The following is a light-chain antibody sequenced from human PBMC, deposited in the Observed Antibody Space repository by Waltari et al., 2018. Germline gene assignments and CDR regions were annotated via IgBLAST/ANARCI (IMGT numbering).Light chain of an antibody. CDR3: QQYNNWPLYT. V-gene: IGKV3-11*01. J-gene: IGKJ2*01. CDR2: DAS. Sequence: EIVLTQSPATLSLSPGERATLSCRASQSVSSYLAWYQQKPGQAPRLLIYDASNRATGIPARFSGSGSGTDFTLTISSLQSEDFVVYYCQQYNNWPLYTFGQGTKLEI. CDR1: QSVSSY.